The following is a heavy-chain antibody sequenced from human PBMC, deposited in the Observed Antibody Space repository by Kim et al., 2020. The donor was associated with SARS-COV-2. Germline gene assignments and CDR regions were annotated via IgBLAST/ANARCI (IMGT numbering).Heavy chain of an antibody. D-gene: IGHD3-3*01. CDR1: GFTFSSYE. V-gene: IGHV3-48*03. Sequence: GGSLRLSCAASGFTFSSYEMNWVRQAPGKGLEWVSYISSSGSTIYYADSVKGRFTISRDNAKNSLYLKMNSLRAEDTAVYYCARVIPRITIFGVAPGGMDVWGQGTTVTVSS. CDR3: ARVIPRITIFGVAPGGMDV. CDR2: ISSSGSTI. J-gene: IGHJ6*02.